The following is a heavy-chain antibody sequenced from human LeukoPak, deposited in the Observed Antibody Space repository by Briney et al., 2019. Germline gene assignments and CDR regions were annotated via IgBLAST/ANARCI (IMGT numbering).Heavy chain of an antibody. D-gene: IGHD6-19*01. J-gene: IGHJ4*02. CDR1: AGSISSGDYY. CDR2: IFYSGST. Sequence: PSETLSLTCTVSAGSISSGDYYWSWIRQPPGKGLEWIGNIFYSGSTYYNPSLKSRVTISVDTSKNQFSLKLSSVTAADTAVYYCARGRNGIAVEWGQGTLVTVSS. V-gene: IGHV4-30-4*08. CDR3: ARGRNGIAVE.